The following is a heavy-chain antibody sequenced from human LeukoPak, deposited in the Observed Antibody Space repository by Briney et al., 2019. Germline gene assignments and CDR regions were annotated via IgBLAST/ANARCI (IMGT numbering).Heavy chain of an antibody. Sequence: GGSLRLSCVASRFTFSTYWMNWVRQAPGKGLEWVAKIKQDGSERYYVDSVKGRFTISRDNAKNSLYLQMSSLRAEDTAVYYCARRTTEITYSSSWYRAGWFDPWGQGTLVTVSS. CDR1: RFTFSTYW. D-gene: IGHD6-13*01. V-gene: IGHV3-7*01. J-gene: IGHJ5*02. CDR3: ARRTTEITYSSSWYRAGWFDP. CDR2: IKQDGSER.